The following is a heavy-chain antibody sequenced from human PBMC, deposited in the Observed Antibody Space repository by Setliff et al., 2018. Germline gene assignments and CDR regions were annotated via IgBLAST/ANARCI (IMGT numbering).Heavy chain of an antibody. CDR3: ARASSGWYSAYYYYMDV. Sequence: SETLSLTCTVSGGSIGPHYWSWIRQAPGKGLEWIGHIFYSDTANFSPSLKSRVTISLDTSKNQFSLNLTSVTAADTAVYYCARASSGWYSAYYYYMDVWGKGTTVTVSS. J-gene: IGHJ6*03. CDR1: GGSIGPHY. CDR2: IFYSDTA. D-gene: IGHD6-19*01. V-gene: IGHV4-59*08.